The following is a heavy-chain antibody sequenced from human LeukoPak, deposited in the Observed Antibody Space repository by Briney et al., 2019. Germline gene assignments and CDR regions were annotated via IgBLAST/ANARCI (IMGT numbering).Heavy chain of an antibody. CDR1: GGSFSGYY. D-gene: IGHD5-12*01. J-gene: IGHJ4*02. CDR2: INHSGST. CDR3: ARRREYSGYDYKEFDW. Sequence: SETLSLTCAVYGGSFSGYYWSWIRQPPGKGLEWIGEINHSGSTNYNPSLKSRVTISIDTSKNQFSLKLSSVTAADTAVYYCARRREYSGYDYKEFDWWGQGTLVTVSS. V-gene: IGHV4-34*01.